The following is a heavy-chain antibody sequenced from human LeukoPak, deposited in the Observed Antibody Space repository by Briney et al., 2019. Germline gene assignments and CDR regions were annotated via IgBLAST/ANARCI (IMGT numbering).Heavy chain of an antibody. CDR2: INHSGST. J-gene: IGHJ4*02. V-gene: IGHV4-34*01. D-gene: IGHD6-19*01. CDR3: ARSGAVAGGGY. Sequence: SETLSLTCAVYGGSFSGYYWSWTRQPPGKGLEWIGEINHSGSTDYNPSLKSRVTISVDTSKNQFSLKLSSVTAADTAVYYCARSGAVAGGGYWGQGTLVTVSS. CDR1: GGSFSGYY.